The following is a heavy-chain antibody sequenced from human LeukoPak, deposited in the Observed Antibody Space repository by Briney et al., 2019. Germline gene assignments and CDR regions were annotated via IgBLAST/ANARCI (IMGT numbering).Heavy chain of an antibody. CDR3: ARDNTWYFDL. Sequence: ASVKVSCKASGYTFSSYAISWVRQAPGQGLEWMGWISPYNGNTNSAQRFQGRVTMTTDTSTSAAYMELRSLRSDDTAVYHCARDNTWYFDLWGRGTLVTVSS. D-gene: IGHD2/OR15-2a*01. V-gene: IGHV1-18*01. CDR2: ISPYNGNT. J-gene: IGHJ2*01. CDR1: GYTFSSYA.